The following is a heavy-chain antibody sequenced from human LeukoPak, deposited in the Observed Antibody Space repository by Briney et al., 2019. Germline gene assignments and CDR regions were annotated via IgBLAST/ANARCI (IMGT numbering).Heavy chain of an antibody. CDR2: ITHSETT. V-gene: IGHV4-34*01. J-gene: IGHJ4*02. D-gene: IGHD3-10*01. CDR1: GGSFSGYY. Sequence: RSETLSLTCAVYGGSFSGYYWSWIRQPPGKGLEWIGEITHSETTNYNPSLKSRITISVDTSKNQFSLNLNSVTAADTAVYYWARGRNYYSSGTYSIYFDYWDQGTLVTVSS. CDR3: ARGRNYYSSGTYSIYFDY.